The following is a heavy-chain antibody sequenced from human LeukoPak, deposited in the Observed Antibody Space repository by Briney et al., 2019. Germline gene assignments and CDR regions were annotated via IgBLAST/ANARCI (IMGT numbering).Heavy chain of an antibody. Sequence: GASVKISCKASGGTFSSYAISWVRQAPGQGLEWMGGIIPIFGTANYAQKFQGRVTITADESTSTAYMELSSLRSEDMAVYYCARVGREDAFDIWGQGTMVTVSS. CDR3: ARVGREDAFDI. CDR1: GGTFSSYA. D-gene: IGHD5-24*01. CDR2: IIPIFGTA. J-gene: IGHJ3*02. V-gene: IGHV1-69*01.